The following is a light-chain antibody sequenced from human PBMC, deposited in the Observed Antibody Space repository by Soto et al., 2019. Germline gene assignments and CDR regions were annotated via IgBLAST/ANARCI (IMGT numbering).Light chain of an antibody. V-gene: IGKV3-15*01. CDR1: QSVSSN. J-gene: IGKJ2*01. Sequence: EIVMTQSPATLSVSPGERATLSCRASQSVSSNLAWYQQKPGQAPRLLIYGASTRATGIPARFSGSGSGPEFTLTISSLQSENFAVYYCQQYNNWPPRPTFGRGTKLEIK. CDR3: QQYNNWPPRPT. CDR2: GAS.